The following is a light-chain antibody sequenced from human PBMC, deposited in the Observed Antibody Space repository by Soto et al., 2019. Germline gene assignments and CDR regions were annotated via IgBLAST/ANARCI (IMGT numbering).Light chain of an antibody. CDR3: QQDYSTPPCT. J-gene: IGKJ3*01. Sequence: DIQMTQSPSSLSASVVDRVTITYRASQSLSSYLNWYQQKPGKAPKLLIYAASSLQSGVPSRFSGSESWTDFPLTISTLQPGDFATYYCQQDYSTPPCTFGPATKVDI. CDR1: QSLSSY. CDR2: AAS. V-gene: IGKV1-39*01.